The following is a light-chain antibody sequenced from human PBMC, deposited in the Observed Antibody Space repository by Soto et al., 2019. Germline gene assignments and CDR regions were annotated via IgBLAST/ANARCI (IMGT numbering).Light chain of an antibody. Sequence: QSVLTHPPSSSGSPGQSVTTSCTGTSSDVGGYNYVYWSQQHPGKAPKLMIYEVSKRPSGVPDRFSVSKSGNTASLTVSGLQAVDEAEYYCSSYAGSNHLVFGVGTQLTVL. CDR1: SSDVGGYNY. V-gene: IGLV2-8*01. CDR3: SSYAGSNHLV. CDR2: EVS. J-gene: IGLJ2*01.